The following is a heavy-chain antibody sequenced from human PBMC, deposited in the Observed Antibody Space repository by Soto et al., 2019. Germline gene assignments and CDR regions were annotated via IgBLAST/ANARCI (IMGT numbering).Heavy chain of an antibody. Sequence: LRLSCAASGFTFSSYGMHWVRQAPGKGLEGVAVISYDGSNKYYADSVKGRFTISRDNSKNTLYLQMNSLRAEDTAVYYCAKEDQYGSGSYYYYYGMDVWGQGTTVTLYS. CDR2: ISYDGSNK. D-gene: IGHD3-10*01. CDR3: AKEDQYGSGSYYYYYGMDV. J-gene: IGHJ6*02. V-gene: IGHV3-30*18. CDR1: GFTFSSYG.